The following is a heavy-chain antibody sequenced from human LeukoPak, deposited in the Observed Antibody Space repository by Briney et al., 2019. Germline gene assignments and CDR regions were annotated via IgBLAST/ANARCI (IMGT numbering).Heavy chain of an antibody. CDR2: INQSGST. D-gene: IGHD6-25*01. Sequence: GSLRLSCAASGFTFSSYAMSWIRQPPGKGLEWIGEINQSGSTNYNPSLKSRVTISVDTSKNQFSLKLNSMTAADTAVYYCATIQRDHAFDIWGQGTVVTVSS. V-gene: IGHV4-34*08. J-gene: IGHJ3*02. CDR3: ATIQRDHAFDI. CDR1: GFTFSSYA.